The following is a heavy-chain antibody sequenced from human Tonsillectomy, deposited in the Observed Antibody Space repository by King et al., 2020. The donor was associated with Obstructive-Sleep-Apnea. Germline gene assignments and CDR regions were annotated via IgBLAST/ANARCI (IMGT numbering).Heavy chain of an antibody. CDR1: RFTFSTSA. D-gene: IGHD3-10*01. CDR2: ISGGGGST. CDR3: AKFDHGSVSYWEYYYGMDV. J-gene: IGHJ6*02. Sequence: VQLVESGGGLVQPGGSLRLSCAASRFTFSTSAMSWVRQAAGKGLEWVSNISGGGGSTFYADSVKGRFTISRDNSKNTLYLEMNNLRAEDTAVYYCAKFDHGSVSYWEYYYGMDVWGQGTTVTVSS. V-gene: IGHV3-23*04.